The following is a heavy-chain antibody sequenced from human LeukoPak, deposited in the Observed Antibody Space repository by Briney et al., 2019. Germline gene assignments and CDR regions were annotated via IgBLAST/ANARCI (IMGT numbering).Heavy chain of an antibody. J-gene: IGHJ5*02. CDR2: ISSSSSYI. D-gene: IGHD3-3*01. V-gene: IGHV3-21*01. CDR3: ARLESGDYDFWSGYYSNWFDP. CDR1: GFTFSSYS. Sequence: GGSLRPSCAASGFTFSSYSKNWVRQAPGKGLEWVSSISSSSSYIYYADSVKGRFTISRDNAKNSLYLQMNSLRAEDTAVYYCARLESGDYDFWSGYYSNWFDPWGQGTLVTVSS.